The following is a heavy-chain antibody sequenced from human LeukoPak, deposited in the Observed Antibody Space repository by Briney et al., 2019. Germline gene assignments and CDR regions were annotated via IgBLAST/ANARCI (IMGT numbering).Heavy chain of an antibody. D-gene: IGHD6-19*01. J-gene: IGHJ1*01. CDR1: GDPISSYY. CDR2: IYTSGTT. CDR3: ARLGSSGSAQYFQD. V-gene: IGHV4-4*07. Sequence: PSETLSLTCTVSGDPISSYYWSWIRQPAGKGLEWIGCIYTSGTTNYNSPLKSRLTMSVDTSKNQFSLKLSSVTAADTAVYYCARLGSSGSAQYFQDWGQGTLVTVSS.